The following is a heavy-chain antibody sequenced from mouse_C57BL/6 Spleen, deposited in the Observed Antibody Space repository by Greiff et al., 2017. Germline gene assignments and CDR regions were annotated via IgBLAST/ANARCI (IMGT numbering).Heavy chain of an antibody. Sequence: QVQLQQPGAELVQPGASVKMSCKASGYTFTSYWITWVKPRPGQGLEWIGDIYPGSGSTNSNEKFKSKATLTVDTTSSTAYMQLSSLTSEDSSVYYCARDELGYYKGAWFAYWGQGTLVTVSA. V-gene: IGHV1-55*01. D-gene: IGHD2-3*01. CDR3: ARDELGYYKGAWFAY. J-gene: IGHJ3*01. CDR1: GYTFTSYW. CDR2: IYPGSGST.